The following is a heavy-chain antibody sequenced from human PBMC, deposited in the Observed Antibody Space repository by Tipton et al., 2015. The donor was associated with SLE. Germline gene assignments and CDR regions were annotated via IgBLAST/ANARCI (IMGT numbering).Heavy chain of an antibody. CDR3: AFIGGYSGYGGYYYYGMDV. Sequence: SLRLSCAASGFTFDDYAMHWVRQAPGKGLEWVSGISWNSGSIGYADSVKGRFTISRDNAKNSLYLQMNSLRAEDTALYYCAFIGGYSGYGGYYYYGMDVWGQGTTVTVSS. J-gene: IGHJ6*02. D-gene: IGHD5-12*01. CDR2: ISWNSGSI. CDR1: GFTFDDYA. V-gene: IGHV3-9*01.